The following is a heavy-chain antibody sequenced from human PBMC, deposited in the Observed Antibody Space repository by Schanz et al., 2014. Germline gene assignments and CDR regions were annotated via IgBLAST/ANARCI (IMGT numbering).Heavy chain of an antibody. J-gene: IGHJ6*02. V-gene: IGHV3-23*04. CDR3: AKIWKAHHLTGRPGWSDGMDV. D-gene: IGHD3-3*01. CDR2: IASGGSHT. Sequence: EVQLVESGGGLVKPGDSLRLSCAASGFTFSSYTMKWVRQAPGKGLEWVSTIASGGSHTFYADSVTGRFTISGDNSKNTLCLQMNSLRVEDTAIYYCAKIWKAHHLTGRPGWSDGMDVWGQGTTVTVSS. CDR1: GFTFSSYT.